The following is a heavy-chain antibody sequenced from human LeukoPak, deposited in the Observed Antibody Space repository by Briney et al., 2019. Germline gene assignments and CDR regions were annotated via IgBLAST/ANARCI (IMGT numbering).Heavy chain of an antibody. CDR3: ASGSDCSSTSCYRYYYYYYMDV. CDR1: GYTFTSYG. V-gene: IGHV1-18*01. CDR2: ISAYNGNT. Sequence: ASVKVSCKASGYTFTSYGISWVRQAPGQGLEWMGWISAYNGNTNYAQKLQGRVTMTTDTSTSTAYMELRSLRSDDTAVYYCASGSDCSSTSCYRYYYYYYMDVWGKGTTVTVSS. J-gene: IGHJ6*03. D-gene: IGHD2-2*01.